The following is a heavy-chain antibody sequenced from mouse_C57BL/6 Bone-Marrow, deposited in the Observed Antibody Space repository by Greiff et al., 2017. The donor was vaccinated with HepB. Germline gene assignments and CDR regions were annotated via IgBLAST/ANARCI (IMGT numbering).Heavy chain of an antibody. CDR1: GFNFKDDY. Sequence: DVKLQESGAELVRPGASVKLSCTASGFNFKDDYMHWVKQRPEQGLEWIGWIDPENGDTEYASKFQGKATITADTSSNTAYLQLSSLTSEDTAVYYCTPLVRTWFAYGVQETLVTVSA. CDR3: TPLVRTWFAY. CDR2: IDPENGDT. J-gene: IGHJ3*01. D-gene: IGHD6-1*01. V-gene: IGHV14-4*01.